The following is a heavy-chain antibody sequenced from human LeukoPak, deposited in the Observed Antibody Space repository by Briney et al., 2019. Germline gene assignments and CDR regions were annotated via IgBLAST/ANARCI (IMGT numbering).Heavy chain of an antibody. CDR3: ARDPTYNYGYYYYCYGMDV. Sequence: GRSLRLSCTASGFTFSSYAMHWVRQAPGKGLEWVSVISYDGSNKYYADSVKGRFTISRDNSKNTLYLQMNSLRAEDTAVYYCARDPTYNYGYYYYCYGMDVWGQGTTVTVS. CDR1: GFTFSSYA. D-gene: IGHD5-18*01. J-gene: IGHJ6*02. CDR2: ISYDGSNK. V-gene: IGHV3-30*04.